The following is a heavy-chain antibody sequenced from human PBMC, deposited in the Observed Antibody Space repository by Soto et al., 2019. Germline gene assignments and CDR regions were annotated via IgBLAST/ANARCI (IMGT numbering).Heavy chain of an antibody. CDR2: IWYDGSNK. Sequence: QVQLVESGGGVVQPGRSLRLSCAASGFTFSSYGMHWVRQAPGKGLEWAAVIWYDGSNKYYADSVKGRFTISRDNSKNTLYLQMNCLRAEDTAVYYCAREYFDWLFPHYYYYYGMDVWGQGTTVTVSS. V-gene: IGHV3-33*01. D-gene: IGHD3-9*01. CDR3: AREYFDWLFPHYYYYYGMDV. CDR1: GFTFSSYG. J-gene: IGHJ6*02.